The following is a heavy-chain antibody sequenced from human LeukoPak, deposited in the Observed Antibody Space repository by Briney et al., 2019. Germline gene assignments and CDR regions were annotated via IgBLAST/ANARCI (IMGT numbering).Heavy chain of an antibody. CDR1: GGSISSYY. J-gene: IGHJ4*02. D-gene: IGHD4-23*01. CDR3: AGAYYGGNLAY. Sequence: SETLSLTCTVSGGSISSYYWSWIRQPPGKGLEWIGYIYYSGSTNYNPPLKSRVTISVDTSKNQFSLKLSSVTAADTAVYYCAGAYYGGNLAYWGQGTLVTVSS. CDR2: IYYSGST. V-gene: IGHV4-59*01.